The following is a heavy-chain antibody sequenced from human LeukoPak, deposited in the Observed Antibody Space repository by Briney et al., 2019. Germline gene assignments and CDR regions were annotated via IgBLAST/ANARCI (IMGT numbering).Heavy chain of an antibody. D-gene: IGHD1-26*01. V-gene: IGHV4-59*01. CDR2: IYYSGST. J-gene: IGHJ4*02. Sequence: PSETLSLTCTLSGGSISTYYWSWIRQPAGKGLEWIGYIYYSGSTNYNPSLKSRVTISVDTSKNQFSLKLTSVTAADTAVYYCARGVNSGYFDYCGQGTLVTVSS. CDR1: GGSISTYY. CDR3: ARGVNSGYFDY.